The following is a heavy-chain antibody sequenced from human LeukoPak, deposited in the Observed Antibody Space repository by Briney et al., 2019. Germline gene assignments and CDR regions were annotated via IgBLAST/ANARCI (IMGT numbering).Heavy chain of an antibody. CDR2: IKQDGSEK. V-gene: IGHV3-7*01. D-gene: IGHD2-15*01. J-gene: IGHJ6*03. CDR3: ARRGSNCSGGSCYPATGYYYMDV. Sequence: GGSLRLSCAASGFTFSSYWMSWVRQAPGKGLEWVANIKQDGSEKYYVDSVKGRFTISRDNAKNSLYLQMNSLRAEDTAVYYCARRGSNCSGGSCYPATGYYYMDVWGKGTTVTVSS. CDR1: GFTFSSYW.